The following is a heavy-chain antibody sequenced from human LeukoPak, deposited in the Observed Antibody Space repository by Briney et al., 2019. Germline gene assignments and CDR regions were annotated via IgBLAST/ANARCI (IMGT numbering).Heavy chain of an antibody. CDR2: ISGSGGST. V-gene: IGHV3-23*01. J-gene: IGHJ6*02. D-gene: IGHD3-9*01. Sequence: GGSLRLSCAASGFTFSSYAMSWVRQAPGKGLEWVSAISGSGGSTYYADSVKGRFTISRDNSKNTLYLQMNSLRAEDTAVYYCARGGYDILTGFPREYYGMDVWGQGTTVTVSS. CDR3: ARGGYDILTGFPREYYGMDV. CDR1: GFTFSSYA.